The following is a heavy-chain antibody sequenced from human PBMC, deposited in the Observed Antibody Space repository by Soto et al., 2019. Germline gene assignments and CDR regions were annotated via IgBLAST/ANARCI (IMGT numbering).Heavy chain of an antibody. V-gene: IGHV1-18*01. CDR1: GYTFTSYG. J-gene: IGHJ4*02. CDR3: AGDDPPSLH. Sequence: QVQLVQSGAEVKKPGASVKVSCKASGYTFTSYGISWVRQAPGQGLEWMGWISAYNGNTNYAQKLQGRVTMTTDTITSTAYIDPRNLRPSDTAVYYWAGDDPPSLHWGQGTLVTVSS. CDR2: ISAYNGNT. D-gene: IGHD2-2*01.